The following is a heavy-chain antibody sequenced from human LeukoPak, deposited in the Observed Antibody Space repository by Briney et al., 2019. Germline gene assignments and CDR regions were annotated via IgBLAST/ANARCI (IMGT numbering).Heavy chain of an antibody. CDR3: AKGGGYEAQYYYYYLDV. D-gene: IGHD5-12*01. J-gene: IGHJ6*03. Sequence: GGSLRLSCAASGFTFSSYGMYWVRQAPGRGLELVAFIRYDGSNKYYADSVKGRFTISRDNSKNTLYLQMKSLRAEDTAVYYCAKGGGYEAQYYYYYLDVWGKGTTVTISS. V-gene: IGHV3-30*02. CDR2: IRYDGSNK. CDR1: GFTFSSYG.